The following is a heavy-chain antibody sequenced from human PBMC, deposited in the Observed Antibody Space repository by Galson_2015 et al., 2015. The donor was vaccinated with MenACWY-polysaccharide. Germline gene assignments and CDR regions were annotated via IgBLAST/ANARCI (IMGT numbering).Heavy chain of an antibody. CDR2: IKSDGSST. J-gene: IGHJ4*02. Sequence: SLRLSCAASGFTFSTYWMHWVRQAPGKGLVWVSRIKSDGSSTNYADSVKGRFTISRDNAKNTLYLQMSSLRAEDTALYYCARGYSACGWGQGTLVTVSA. CDR3: ARGYSACG. V-gene: IGHV3-74*01. D-gene: IGHD5-12*01. CDR1: GFTFSTYW.